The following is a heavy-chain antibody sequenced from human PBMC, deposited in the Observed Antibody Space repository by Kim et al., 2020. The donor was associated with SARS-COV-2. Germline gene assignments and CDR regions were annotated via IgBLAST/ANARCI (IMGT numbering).Heavy chain of an antibody. J-gene: IGHJ4*02. V-gene: IGHV4-39*07. D-gene: IGHD3-3*01. Sequence: NPSLKSRVTISVDTSKNQFSLKLSSVTAADTAVYYCARVRRTFFFGYFDYWGQGTLVTVSS. CDR3: ARVRRTFFFGYFDY.